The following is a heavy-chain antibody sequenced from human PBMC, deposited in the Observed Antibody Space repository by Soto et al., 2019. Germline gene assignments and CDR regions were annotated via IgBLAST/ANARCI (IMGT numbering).Heavy chain of an antibody. Sequence: EVQVVESGGGLVQPGGSLRLSCAVSGLTFSNIWMSWVRQAPGKGLEWVANIKRDGSETYYVDSVKGRFTISRDNAKNLLYLQMNGLRDEDTAIYYCTGGVGVWGQGTLVTVSS. V-gene: IGHV3-7*01. D-gene: IGHD1-26*01. CDR1: GLTFSNIW. CDR2: IKRDGSET. J-gene: IGHJ4*02. CDR3: TGGVGV.